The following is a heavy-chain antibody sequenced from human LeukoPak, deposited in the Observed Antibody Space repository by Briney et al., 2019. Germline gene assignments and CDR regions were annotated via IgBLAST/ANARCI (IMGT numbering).Heavy chain of an antibody. V-gene: IGHV3-30*18. CDR1: GFPFSNAW. D-gene: IGHD6-25*01. Sequence: GGSLRLSCAVFGSGFPFSNAWMSWVRQAPGKGLEWVSFISYDGSNEYYADSVKGRLTISRDNSKNTLYLQINSLRAEDTAVYYCAKGGGNDYYGMDVWGQGTTVTVSS. CDR3: AKGGGNDYYGMDV. CDR2: ISYDGSNE. J-gene: IGHJ6*02.